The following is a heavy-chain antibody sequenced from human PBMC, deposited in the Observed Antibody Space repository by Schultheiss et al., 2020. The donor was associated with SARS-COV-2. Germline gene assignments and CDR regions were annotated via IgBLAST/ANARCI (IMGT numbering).Heavy chain of an antibody. CDR1: GDAITRDFW. D-gene: IGHD6-19*01. CDR2: VSESGST. V-gene: IGHV4-4*02. Sequence: SETLSLTCAVSGDAITRDFWWSWVRQPPGKGLELIGEVSESGSTSYNPSLKSRVTISVDKSKNQFSLRLRSATAADTAVYYCARVSKGWSYFDHWGQGALVTVSS. J-gene: IGHJ4*02. CDR3: ARVSKGWSYFDH.